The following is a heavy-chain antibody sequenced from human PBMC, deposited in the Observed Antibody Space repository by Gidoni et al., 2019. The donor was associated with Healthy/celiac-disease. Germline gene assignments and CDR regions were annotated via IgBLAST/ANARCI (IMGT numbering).Heavy chain of an antibody. CDR3: AKHVTTVIFANDY. J-gene: IGHJ4*02. CDR2: ISGSGGST. V-gene: IGHV3-23*01. Sequence: EVQLLESGGGLVQPGGSLRLSWAASGFPFSSYAMGWVRQAPGKGLEWVSAISGSGGSTYYADAVKGRFTISRDNSKNTLYLQMNSLRAEATAVYYCAKHVTTVIFANDYWGQGTLVTVSS. D-gene: IGHD4-4*01. CDR1: GFPFSSYA.